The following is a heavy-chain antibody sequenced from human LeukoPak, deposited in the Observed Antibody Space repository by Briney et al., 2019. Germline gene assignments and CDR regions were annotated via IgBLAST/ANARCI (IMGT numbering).Heavy chain of an antibody. CDR2: IRYDGSNK. Sequence: PGGSLRPSCAASGFTFSSYGMHWVRQAPGKGLEWVAFIRYDGSNKYYADSVKGRFTISRDNSKNTLYLQMNSLRAEDTAVYYCAKLDSSGYYQLLDYWGQGTLVTVSS. V-gene: IGHV3-30*02. CDR1: GFTFSSYG. CDR3: AKLDSSGYYQLLDY. D-gene: IGHD3-22*01. J-gene: IGHJ4*02.